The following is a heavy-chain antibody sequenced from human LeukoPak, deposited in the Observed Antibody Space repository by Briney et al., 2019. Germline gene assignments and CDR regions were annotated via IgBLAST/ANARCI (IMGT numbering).Heavy chain of an antibody. CDR3: ARHTLEDGYNKGFDY. D-gene: IGHD5-24*01. V-gene: IGHV4-59*01. J-gene: IGHJ4*02. CDR1: GGSISSYY. Sequence: SETLSLTCTVSGGSISSYYWSWIRQPPGKGLEWSGYIYYSGSTNYNPSLKSRVTISVDTSKNQFSLKLSSVTAADTAVYYCARHTLEDGYNKGFDYWGQGTLVTVSS. CDR2: IYYSGST.